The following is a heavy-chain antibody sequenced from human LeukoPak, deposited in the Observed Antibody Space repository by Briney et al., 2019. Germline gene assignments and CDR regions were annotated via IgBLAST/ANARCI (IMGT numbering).Heavy chain of an antibody. CDR3: VRGAYYYDSSGYYPYYYYDYMDV. Sequence: SETLSLTCAVYGGSFSGYYWSWIRQPPGKGLEWIGELNHSGSTNYNPSLKSRVTISVDTSKNQFSLKLSSVTAADTAVYYCVRGAYYYDSSGYYPYYYYDYMDVWGKGTTVTVS. J-gene: IGHJ6*03. V-gene: IGHV4-34*01. CDR1: GGSFSGYY. CDR2: LNHSGST. D-gene: IGHD3-22*01.